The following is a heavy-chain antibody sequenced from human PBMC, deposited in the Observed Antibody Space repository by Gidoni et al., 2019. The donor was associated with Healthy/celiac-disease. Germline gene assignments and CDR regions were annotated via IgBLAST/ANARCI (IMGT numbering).Heavy chain of an antibody. CDR1: AFTFSSYA. Sequence: EVQLLESGGGLVQPGWSLRLSCAASAFTFSSYAMSWVRQAPGKGLDGYSAISGSGGSTYYADSVKGRFTISRDNSKNTLYRQMNSLRAEDTAVYYCAKDLSSSGGWFDPWGQGTLVTVSS. J-gene: IGHJ5*02. CDR3: AKDLSSSGGWFDP. V-gene: IGHV3-23*01. CDR2: ISGSGGST. D-gene: IGHD6-13*01.